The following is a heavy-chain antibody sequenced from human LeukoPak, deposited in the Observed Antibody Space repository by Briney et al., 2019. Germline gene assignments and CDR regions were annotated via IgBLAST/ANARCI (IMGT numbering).Heavy chain of an antibody. J-gene: IGHJ4*02. CDR1: GGTFSNYA. D-gene: IGHD3-3*01. CDR3: ASTVFGVVKGPLRY. Sequence: GASVKVSCKASGGTFSNYAISWVRQAPGQGLEWMGGIIPIFGTANYAQKFQGRVTITADKSTSTAYMELSSLRSEDTAVYYCASTVFGVVKGPLRYWGQGTLVTVSS. CDR2: IIPIFGTA. V-gene: IGHV1-69*06.